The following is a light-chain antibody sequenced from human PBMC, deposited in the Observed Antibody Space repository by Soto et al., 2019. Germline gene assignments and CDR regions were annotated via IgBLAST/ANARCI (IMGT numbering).Light chain of an antibody. Sequence: IVLTQSPGTLSLSPGERATLSCRASQTVRNNYLAWYQQKPGQAPRLLIYDASSRATGIPDRFSGGGSGTDFTLTISRLEPEDFAMYYCQQFSSYPLTFGGGTKVDIK. CDR3: QQFSSYPLT. V-gene: IGKV3-20*01. J-gene: IGKJ4*01. CDR2: DAS. CDR1: QTVRNNY.